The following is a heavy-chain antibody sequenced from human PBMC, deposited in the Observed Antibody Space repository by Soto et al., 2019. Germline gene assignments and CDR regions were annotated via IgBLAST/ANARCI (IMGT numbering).Heavy chain of an antibody. CDR1: GFTFSNAW. CDR2: IKSKTDGGTT. J-gene: IGHJ4*02. CDR3: AKDLEGLLFPDY. V-gene: IGHV3-15*07. D-gene: IGHD3-10*02. Sequence: GGSLRLSCAASGFTFSNAWMNWVRQAPGKGLEWVGRIKSKTDGGTTDYAAPVKGRFTISRDDSKNTLYLQMNSLKTEDTAVYYCAKDLEGLLFPDYWGQGTLVTVSS.